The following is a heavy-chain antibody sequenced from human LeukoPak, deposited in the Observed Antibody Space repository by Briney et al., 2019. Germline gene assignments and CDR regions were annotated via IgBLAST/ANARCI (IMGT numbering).Heavy chain of an antibody. CDR3: ARAVLATKSEHWFDS. CDR2: INPSGSST. D-gene: IGHD2-8*01. Sequence: ASVKVSCKASGYTFTSYYMHWVRQAPGQGLEWMGIINPSGSSTRYAQKFQGRVTMTRDMSTSTVYMELSSLRSEDTAVYYCARAVLATKSEHWFDSWGQGTLVTVSS. J-gene: IGHJ5*01. V-gene: IGHV1-46*01. CDR1: GYTFTSYY.